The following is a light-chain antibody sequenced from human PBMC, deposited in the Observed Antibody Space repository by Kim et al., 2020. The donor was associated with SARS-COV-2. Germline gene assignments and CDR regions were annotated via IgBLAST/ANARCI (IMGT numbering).Light chain of an antibody. Sequence: EIVMTQSPATLSVSPGERATLSCRAGQSLSSNLAWYQQKPGQAPRLLIYRASTRATAIPARFSGSGSGTDFTLTISSLQSEDFAVYYCHQYNDWPRTFGQGTKVDIK. CDR2: RAS. V-gene: IGKV3-15*01. CDR3: HQYNDWPRT. J-gene: IGKJ1*01. CDR1: QSLSSN.